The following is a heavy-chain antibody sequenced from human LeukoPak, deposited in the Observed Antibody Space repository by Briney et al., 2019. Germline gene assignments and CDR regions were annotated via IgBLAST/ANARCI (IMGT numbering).Heavy chain of an antibody. CDR3: ARGGHIVVVPAAMDPYNWFDP. V-gene: IGHV4-59*01. CDR2: IYCSGST. Sequence: SETLSLTCTVSGGSISSYYWNWIRQPPGKGLEWIGYIYCSGSTNYNPSLKSRVTISLDTSKNQFSLKLSSVTAADTAVYYCARGGHIVVVPAAMDPYNWFDPWGQGTLVTVSS. J-gene: IGHJ5*02. D-gene: IGHD2-2*01. CDR1: GGSISSYY.